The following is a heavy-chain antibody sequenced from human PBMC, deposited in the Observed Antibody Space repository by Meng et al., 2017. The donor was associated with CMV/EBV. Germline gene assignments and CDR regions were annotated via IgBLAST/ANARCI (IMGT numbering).Heavy chain of an antibody. CDR3: ARGRTGEHDFWSGYWADY. V-gene: IGHV4-34*01. Sequence: VRLAHVGAGVVEPAGSLSLTCVHYGGAFIGYYWSWIRQPRGKGLEWIGEINHSGSTNYKPSLKSRVTISVDTSKNQFSLKLSSVNAADTAVYYCARGRTGEHDFWSGYWADYWGQGTLVTVSS. CDR2: INHSGST. J-gene: IGHJ4*02. D-gene: IGHD3-3*01. CDR1: GGAFIGYY.